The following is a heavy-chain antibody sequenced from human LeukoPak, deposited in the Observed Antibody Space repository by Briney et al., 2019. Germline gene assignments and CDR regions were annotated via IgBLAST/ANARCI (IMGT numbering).Heavy chain of an antibody. V-gene: IGHV3-11*04. D-gene: IGHD4-11*01. J-gene: IGHJ6*03. Sequence: LSLTCTVSGASVSSSTYSWGWIRQPPGTGLEWVSYISSSGFTLNYADSVKGRFTISRDNAKNSLYLQMNSLRAEDTAVYYCARGVPKTSYYYYYMDVWGKGTTVTVSS. CDR2: ISSSGFTL. CDR1: GASVSSSTYS. CDR3: ARGVPKTSYYYYYMDV.